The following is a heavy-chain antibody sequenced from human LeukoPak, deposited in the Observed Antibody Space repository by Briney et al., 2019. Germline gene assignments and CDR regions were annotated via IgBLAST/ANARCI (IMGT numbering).Heavy chain of an antibody. CDR2: ISGSGGST. D-gene: IGHD2-8*02. Sequence: GGSLRLSCAASGFIFRSYAMSWVRQAPGKGLEWVSGISGSGGSTYYADSVKGRFTISRDNSRNTLYLQMNSLRAEDTAVYYCAKSSVEVLGFHYYYMDVWGKGTTVTVSS. CDR1: GFIFRSYA. V-gene: IGHV3-23*01. J-gene: IGHJ6*03. CDR3: AKSSVEVLGFHYYYMDV.